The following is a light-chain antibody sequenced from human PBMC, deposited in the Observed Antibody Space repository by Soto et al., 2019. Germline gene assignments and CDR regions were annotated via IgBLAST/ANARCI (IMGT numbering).Light chain of an antibody. J-gene: IGLJ2*01. Sequence: QSVLTQQPSASGTPGQRVTISCSGSSSNIGRNYVYWYQQLPGTAPNLLIYRNNQRPLGVPDRFSGSKSGTSASLAISGLRSEDEADYYCAAWDDSLSGVVFGGGTKLTVL. CDR1: SSNIGRNY. CDR3: AAWDDSLSGVV. V-gene: IGLV1-47*01. CDR2: RNN.